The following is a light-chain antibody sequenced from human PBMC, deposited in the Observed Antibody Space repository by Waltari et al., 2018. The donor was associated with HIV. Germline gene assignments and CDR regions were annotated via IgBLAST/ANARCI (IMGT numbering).Light chain of an antibody. CDR3: QQYNNWPPIT. CDR1: QSVSST. Sequence: EIMMTQSPPTLSVSPGERATLSCRASQSVSSTLAWYQQKPGQAPRLLINGASTRATGIPARFSGSGSGTEFTLTISSLQSEDFAVYYCQQYNNWPPITFGQGTRLEIK. J-gene: IGKJ5*01. V-gene: IGKV3-15*01. CDR2: GAS.